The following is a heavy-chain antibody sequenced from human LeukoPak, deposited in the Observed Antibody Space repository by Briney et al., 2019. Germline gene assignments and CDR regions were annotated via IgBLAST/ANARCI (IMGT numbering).Heavy chain of an antibody. J-gene: IGHJ4*02. CDR1: GFTLSSYA. Sequence: GGFLRLSCAASGFTLSSYAMSWVRQAPGKGLEWVSDISGSGGSTYYADSVKGRFTISRDNSKNTLYLQMNRLRAEDTAVYYCAKRGLAAALFRWGQGTLVTVSS. V-gene: IGHV3-23*01. CDR3: AKRGLAAALFR. D-gene: IGHD6-13*01. CDR2: ISGSGGST.